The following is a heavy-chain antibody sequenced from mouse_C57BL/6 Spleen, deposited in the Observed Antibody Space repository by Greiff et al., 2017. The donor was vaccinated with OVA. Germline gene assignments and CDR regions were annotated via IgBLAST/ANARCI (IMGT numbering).Heavy chain of an antibody. V-gene: IGHV1-80*01. CDR2: IYPCNGDT. CDR1: GYSFTGYC. J-gene: IGHJ2*01. Sequence: VQLQQSGPELVKPGASVKISCKASGYSFTGYCMNWVMQRPGKGLEWIGRIYPCNGDTYYNRKFKGKATLTADKSSSTAYMQLRSLTSEDSAVYYCARRAFSEGASSYYFDYWGQGTTLTVSS. CDR3: ARRAFSEGASSYYFDY. D-gene: IGHD3-1*01.